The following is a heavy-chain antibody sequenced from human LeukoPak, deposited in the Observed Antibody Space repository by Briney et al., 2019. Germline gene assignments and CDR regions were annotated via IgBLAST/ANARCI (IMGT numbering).Heavy chain of an antibody. CDR1: GFTFSSYG. CDR3: AKDYVRYCSGGSCYYFDY. D-gene: IGHD2-15*01. Sequence: GGSLRLSCAASGFTFSSYGMHWVRQAPGKGLEWVAFIRSDGINKYYADSVKGRFTISRDNSKNTLYLQMNSLRAEDTAVYYCAKDYVRYCSGGSCYYFDYWGQGTLVTVSS. V-gene: IGHV3-30*02. CDR2: IRSDGINK. J-gene: IGHJ4*02.